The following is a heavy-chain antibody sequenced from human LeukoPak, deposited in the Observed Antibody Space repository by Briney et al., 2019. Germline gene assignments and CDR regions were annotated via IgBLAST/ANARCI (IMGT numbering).Heavy chain of an antibody. Sequence: ASVKVSCKASGYTFTRYYMHWVRQAPGQGLEWMGIINPSDGTTTYAQKFQGRVTMTRDTSTSTVYMELSSLRSEDTAVYYCARNVYSSGWCIHGMDVWGQGTTVTVSS. CDR2: INPSDGTT. D-gene: IGHD6-19*01. CDR3: ARNVYSSGWCIHGMDV. CDR1: GYTFTRYY. J-gene: IGHJ6*02. V-gene: IGHV1-46*01.